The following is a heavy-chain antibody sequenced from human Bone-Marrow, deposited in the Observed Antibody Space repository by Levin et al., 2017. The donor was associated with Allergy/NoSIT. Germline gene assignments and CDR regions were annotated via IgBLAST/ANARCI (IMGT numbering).Heavy chain of an antibody. CDR3: VGGYYIGYYQYGMDV. J-gene: IGHJ6*02. V-gene: IGHV3-23*01. Sequence: GGSLRLSCAASGFTFSTYAMNWVRQAPGKGLEWVSSITNAGGNTKYADSVKGRFTISRDNSKNTLYLEMNSLRAEDTAEYYCVGGYYIGYYQYGMDVWGQGTTVTVSS. D-gene: IGHD3-3*01. CDR1: GFTFSTYA. CDR2: ITNAGGNT.